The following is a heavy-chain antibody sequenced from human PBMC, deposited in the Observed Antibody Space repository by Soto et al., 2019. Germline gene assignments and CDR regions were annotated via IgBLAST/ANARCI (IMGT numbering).Heavy chain of an antibody. CDR3: ARGSGPYCSTSNCPRYYFAY. Sequence: GGSLRLSCAASGFSFRSYWMSWVRQAPGKGLEWVANIKHDGSKKYYVDSVKGRFTISRDNAETSLYLQMNSLGAEDTAVYYCARGSGPYCSTSNCPRYYFAYWGQGTLVTVSS. J-gene: IGHJ4*02. CDR2: IKHDGSKK. D-gene: IGHD2-2*01. CDR1: GFSFRSYW. V-gene: IGHV3-7*01.